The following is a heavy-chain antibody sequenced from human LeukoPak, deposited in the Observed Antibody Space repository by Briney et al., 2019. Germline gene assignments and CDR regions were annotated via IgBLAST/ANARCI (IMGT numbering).Heavy chain of an antibody. J-gene: IGHJ5*02. CDR3: ARDGVDTLFDP. CDR1: GYIFTNYA. V-gene: IGHV7-4-1*02. D-gene: IGHD5-18*01. CDR2: INTNTGNP. Sequence: ASVKVSCKASGYIFTNYAMNWVRQAPGQGLEWMGWINTNTGNPTYAQGFTGRFVFSLDTSVSTSYLQISSLKAEDTAVYYCARDGVDTLFDPWGQGTLVTVSS.